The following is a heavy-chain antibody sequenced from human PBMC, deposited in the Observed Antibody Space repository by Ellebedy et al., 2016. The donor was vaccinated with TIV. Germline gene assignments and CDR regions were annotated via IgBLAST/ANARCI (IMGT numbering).Heavy chain of an antibody. Sequence: GESLKISXAASGFTFSSYGMHWVRQAPGKGLEWVAVISYDGSNKYYADSVKGRFTISRDNSKNTLYLQMNSLRAEDTAVYYCAKEGVPKYSSSWSPRLGYWGQGTLVTVSS. CDR1: GFTFSSYG. D-gene: IGHD6-13*01. CDR3: AKEGVPKYSSSWSPRLGY. CDR2: ISYDGSNK. V-gene: IGHV3-30*18. J-gene: IGHJ4*02.